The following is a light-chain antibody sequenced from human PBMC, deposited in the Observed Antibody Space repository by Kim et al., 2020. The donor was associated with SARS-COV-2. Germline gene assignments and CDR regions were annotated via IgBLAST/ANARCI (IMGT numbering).Light chain of an antibody. CDR2: DAS. J-gene: IGKJ5*01. V-gene: IGKV1-33*01. CDR3: QQYDNLIS. Sequence: SASAGDSVTISCQASQDINNYLSWYQQKSGKVPTLLISDASTLETGVPSRFSGSGSGTEFTLTISSLQPEDISTYFCQQYDNLISFGQGTRLGIK. CDR1: QDINNY.